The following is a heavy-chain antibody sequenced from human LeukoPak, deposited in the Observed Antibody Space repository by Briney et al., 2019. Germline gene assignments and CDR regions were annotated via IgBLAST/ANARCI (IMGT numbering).Heavy chain of an antibody. D-gene: IGHD2-2*01. CDR1: GYTFTGYY. Sequence: ASVKVSCKASGYTFTGYYMHWVRQAPGQGLEWMGWINPNSGGTNYAQKFQGRVTMTRDTSISTAYMELSRLRSDDTAVYYCARGPHCSSTSCYSSWYDPWGQGTLVTVSS. J-gene: IGHJ5*02. CDR2: INPNSGGT. V-gene: IGHV1-2*02. CDR3: ARGPHCSSTSCYSSWYDP.